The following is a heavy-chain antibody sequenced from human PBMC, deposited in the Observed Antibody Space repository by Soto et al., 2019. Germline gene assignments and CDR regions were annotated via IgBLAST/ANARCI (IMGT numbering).Heavy chain of an antibody. CDR3: AREGLGVPQLGPSSYYYGRDV. Sequence: ASVKVSCKASGYTFTSYGISWVRQAPGQGLEWMGWMSAYNGNTNYGQKLQCRVTMTTDTSTSTAYMELRSLRSDGTAVYYCAREGLGVPQLGPSSYYYGRDVWGEGST. CDR1: GYTFTSYG. CDR2: MSAYNGNT. J-gene: IGHJ6*02. D-gene: IGHD3-3*01. V-gene: IGHV1-18*04.